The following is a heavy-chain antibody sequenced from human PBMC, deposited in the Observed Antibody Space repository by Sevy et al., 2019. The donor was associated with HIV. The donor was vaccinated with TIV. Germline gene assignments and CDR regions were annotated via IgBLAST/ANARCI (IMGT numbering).Heavy chain of an antibody. CDR1: GFTFSSYA. Sequence: GGSLRLSCAASGFTFSSYAMSWVRQAPGKGLEWVSAISGSGGNTYYADSVKGRFTISRDNSNNTLYLQMNSLRAEDTAVYYCASSKGPLGSSSVGWFDPWGQGTLVTVSS. CDR2: ISGSGGNT. D-gene: IGHD6-6*01. V-gene: IGHV3-23*01. CDR3: ASSKGPLGSSSVGWFDP. J-gene: IGHJ5*02.